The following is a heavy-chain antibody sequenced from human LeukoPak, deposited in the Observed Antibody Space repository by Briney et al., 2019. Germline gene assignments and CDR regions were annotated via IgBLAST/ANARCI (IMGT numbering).Heavy chain of an antibody. Sequence: GGSLRLSCAASGFPFTVYPTHWVRQAPGKGLEWVSVSSSDETYKFYADSVRGRFTISRDNSKNRLYLQMSDLRAEDTAVYYCAKQLGYCSDGSCYFPYWGQGTLVTVSS. V-gene: IGHV3-30-3*02. J-gene: IGHJ4*02. CDR3: AKQLGYCSDGSCYFPY. CDR2: SSSDETYK. D-gene: IGHD2-15*01. CDR1: GFPFTVYP.